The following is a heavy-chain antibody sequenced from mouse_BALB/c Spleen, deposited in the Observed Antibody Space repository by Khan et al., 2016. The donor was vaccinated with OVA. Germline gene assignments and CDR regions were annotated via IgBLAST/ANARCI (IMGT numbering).Heavy chain of an antibody. CDR1: GYSFTSYY. Sequence: EVQLVESGPELMKPGASVKISYKASGYSFTSYYIHWVIQSHGKSLEWIGYIDPFSGGTTYNQKFKGKATLTVDKSSNTAYIHLINLTSEDSAVYYCTRHGYVAWFTYWGQGTLVTVSA. CDR3: TRHGYVAWFTY. CDR2: IDPFSGGT. D-gene: IGHD2-2*01. J-gene: IGHJ3*01. V-gene: IGHV1S135*01.